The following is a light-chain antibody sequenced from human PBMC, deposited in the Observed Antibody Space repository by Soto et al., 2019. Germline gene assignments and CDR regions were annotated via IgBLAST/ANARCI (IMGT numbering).Light chain of an antibody. Sequence: EIVLTQSPGSLSLPPGERATLSCRASQSVSSSYLAWYQQKPGLAPRLLIYGASTRATGIPDRFSGSGSGTDFTLTISRLEPEDFAVYYCQQYDRSLLTFGGGTKVEIK. CDR1: QSVSSSY. CDR2: GAS. J-gene: IGKJ4*01. V-gene: IGKV3-20*01. CDR3: QQYDRSLLT.